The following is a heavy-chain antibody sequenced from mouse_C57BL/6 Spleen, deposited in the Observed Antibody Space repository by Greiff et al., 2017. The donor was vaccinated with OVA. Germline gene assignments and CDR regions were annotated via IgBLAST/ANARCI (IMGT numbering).Heavy chain of an antibody. CDR3: ALGGKAGAMDY. V-gene: IGHV2-2*01. CDR1: GFSLTSYG. D-gene: IGHD1-1*02. J-gene: IGHJ4*01. Sequence: VQLQQSGPGLVQPAQTLSITCTVSGFSLTSYGVNWVRQCPGKGLEWLGVIWRGGSTDYNAAFIKRLSISKDNTKSKVFFTVNSLLADDTAVYYCALGGKAGAMDYWGQGTSVTVSS. CDR2: IWRGGST.